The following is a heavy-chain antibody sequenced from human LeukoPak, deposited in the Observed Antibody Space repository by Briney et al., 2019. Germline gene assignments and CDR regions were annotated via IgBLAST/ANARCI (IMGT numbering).Heavy chain of an antibody. J-gene: IGHJ4*02. CDR1: GFTFNYYA. CDR2: ILGGGDTT. Sequence: GGSLRLSCAASGFTFNYYAMNWVRQAPGKGLEWVSAILGGGDTTSYADSVKGRFTISRDNSKNTLYLQMNSLRAEDMAVYYCARGISNSALDHWGQGTLVTVSS. D-gene: IGHD2/OR15-2a*01. CDR3: ARGISNSALDH. V-gene: IGHV3-23*01.